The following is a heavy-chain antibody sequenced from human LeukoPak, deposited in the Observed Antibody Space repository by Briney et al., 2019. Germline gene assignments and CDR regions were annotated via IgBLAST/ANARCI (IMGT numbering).Heavy chain of an antibody. J-gene: IGHJ5*02. D-gene: IGHD6-13*01. CDR1: GGSFSGYY. CDR3: ASWAYSSSWSNWFDP. CDR2: INHSGST. V-gene: IGHV4-34*01. Sequence: SETLSLTCAVYGGSFSGYYWSWIRQPPGKGLEWIGGINHSGSTNYNPSLKSRVTISVDTSKNQFSLKLSSVTAADTAVYYCASWAYSSSWSNWFDPWGQGTLVTVSS.